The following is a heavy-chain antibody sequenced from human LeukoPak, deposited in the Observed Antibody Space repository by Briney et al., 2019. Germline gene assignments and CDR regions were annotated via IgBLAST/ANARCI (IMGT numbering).Heavy chain of an antibody. D-gene: IGHD6-13*01. Sequence: GGSLRLSCAASGFTVSSNYMSWVRQAPGKGLEWVSVIYSGGSTYYADSVKGRFTISRDNSKNTLYLQMNSLRAEDTAVYYCARDQQQPLLGYYYYGMDVWGQGTTVTVSS. CDR1: GFTVSSNY. CDR2: IYSGGST. CDR3: ARDQQQPLLGYYYYGMDV. J-gene: IGHJ6*02. V-gene: IGHV3-66*01.